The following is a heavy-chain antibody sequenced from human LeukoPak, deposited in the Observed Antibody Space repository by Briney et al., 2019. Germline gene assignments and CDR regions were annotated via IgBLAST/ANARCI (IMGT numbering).Heavy chain of an antibody. J-gene: IGHJ3*02. Sequence: PGGSLRLSCAASGFTFDDYAMHWVRQAPGKGLEWVSGISWNSGSIGYADSVKGRFTISRDNAKNSLYLQMNSLRAEDTALYYCAKDSGYSYGHDAFDIWGQGTMVTVSS. CDR1: GFTFDDYA. CDR2: ISWNSGSI. CDR3: AKDSGYSYGHDAFDI. D-gene: IGHD5-18*01. V-gene: IGHV3-9*01.